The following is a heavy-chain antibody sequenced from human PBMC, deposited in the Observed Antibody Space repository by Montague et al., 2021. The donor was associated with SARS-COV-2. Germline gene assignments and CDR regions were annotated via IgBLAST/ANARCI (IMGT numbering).Heavy chain of an antibody. V-gene: IGHV2-5*02. CDR1: GFSLSTDGMG. Sequence: PALVKPTQTLTLTCIFSGFSLSTDGMGVGWIRQPPGRALEWLALIYWDDDGRYSPSLRSRLTITKDTSKNQVVLTMTNMDPVDTATYYCARMANCIAVAGFFEYWGQGTHVTVSS. D-gene: IGHD6-19*01. CDR2: IYWDDDG. CDR3: ARMANCIAVAGFFEY. J-gene: IGHJ4*02.